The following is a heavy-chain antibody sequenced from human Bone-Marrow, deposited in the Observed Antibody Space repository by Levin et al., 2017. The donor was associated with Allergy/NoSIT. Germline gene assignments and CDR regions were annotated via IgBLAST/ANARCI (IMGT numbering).Heavy chain of an antibody. D-gene: IGHD3-16*02. V-gene: IGHV4-39*01. CDR3: ARHIAFYYYMDV. Sequence: PGKGLEWIGSVYYTASTDYNPSLRSRVTVSVDTSKNQFSLRLSSVTATDKAVYYCARHIAFYYYMDVWGKGTTVTVSS. CDR2: VYYTAST. J-gene: IGHJ6*03.